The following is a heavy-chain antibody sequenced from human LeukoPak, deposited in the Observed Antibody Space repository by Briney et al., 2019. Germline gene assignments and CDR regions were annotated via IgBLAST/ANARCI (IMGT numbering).Heavy chain of an antibody. V-gene: IGHV3-74*01. CDR2: MNTDGSSI. CDR3: ARGGEGYNGPGFN. Sequence: GGSLRLSCAASGFTFSSRWMHWVRQAPGKGLVWVSRMNTDGSSINYADSVKGRFTISRDNAKNTLYLQMNSLRAEDTAVYYCARGGEGYNGPGFNWGQGTLVTVSS. J-gene: IGHJ4*02. CDR1: GFTFSSRW. D-gene: IGHD5-12*01.